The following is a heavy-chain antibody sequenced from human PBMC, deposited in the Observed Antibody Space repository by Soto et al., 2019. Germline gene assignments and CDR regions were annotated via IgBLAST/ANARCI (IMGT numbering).Heavy chain of an antibody. J-gene: IGHJ4*02. D-gene: IGHD5-12*01. CDR2: IYHSGST. CDR3: AAGGGLPRYY. CDR1: GGSISSGGYS. V-gene: IGHV4-30-2*01. Sequence: QLQLQESGSGLVKPSQTLSLTCAVSGGSISSGGYSWSWIRQPPGKGLEWIGYIYHSGSTYYNPSLTTRVTTPVDRSKNQSSLKLRSVPAADTAVYYCAAGGGLPRYYWGQGTLVTVSS.